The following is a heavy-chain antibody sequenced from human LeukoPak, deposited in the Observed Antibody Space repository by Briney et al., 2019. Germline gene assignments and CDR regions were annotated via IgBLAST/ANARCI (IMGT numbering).Heavy chain of an antibody. D-gene: IGHD3-9*01. V-gene: IGHV4-59*01. Sequence: SETLSLTCTVSGGSISSYYWSWIRQPPGKGLEWIGYISYSGSTNYNPPLKSRVTISVDTSKNHFSLKLSSVTAADTAVYYCARTRELRYFDWSFDYWGQGTMVTVSS. J-gene: IGHJ4*02. CDR1: GGSISSYY. CDR3: ARTRELRYFDWSFDY. CDR2: ISYSGST.